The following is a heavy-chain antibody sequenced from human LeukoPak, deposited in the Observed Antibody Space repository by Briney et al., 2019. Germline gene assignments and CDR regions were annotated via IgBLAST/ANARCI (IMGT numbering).Heavy chain of an antibody. CDR1: GDSISTTNYY. V-gene: IGHV4-39*07. Sequence: SETLSLTCTVSGDSISTTNYYWGWIRQPPGKGLEWIGSIYYSGSTYYNPSLKSRVTMSVDTSKNQFSLKLSSVTAADTAVYYCARDRGPNVEWWRGDNWFDPWGQGTLVTVSS. CDR2: IYYSGST. CDR3: ARDRGPNVEWWRGDNWFDP. D-gene: IGHD2-15*01. J-gene: IGHJ5*02.